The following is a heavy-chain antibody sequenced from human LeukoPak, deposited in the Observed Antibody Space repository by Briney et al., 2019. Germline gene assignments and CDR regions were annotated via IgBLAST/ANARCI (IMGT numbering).Heavy chain of an antibody. CDR3: ARDLYFGPYSYPAARSTWFDP. J-gene: IGHJ5*02. Sequence: SETLSLTCTVSGGSISRYYWSWIRQPAGKGLEWIGRIYTSGSTNYNPSLKSRVTMSVDTSKNQFSLKLSSVTAADTAVYYCARDLYFGPYSYPAARSTWFDPWGQGTLVTVSS. CDR1: GGSISRYY. CDR2: IYTSGST. V-gene: IGHV4-4*07. D-gene: IGHD2-2*01.